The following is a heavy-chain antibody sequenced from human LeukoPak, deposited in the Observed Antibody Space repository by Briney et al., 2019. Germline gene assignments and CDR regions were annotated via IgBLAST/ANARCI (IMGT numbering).Heavy chain of an antibody. J-gene: IGHJ4*02. CDR3: ARGAALNIAARRVLDY. CDR2: ITYGGTT. D-gene: IGHD6-6*01. CDR1: GGSIRSSDYC. Sequence: SETLSLTCFVSGGSIRSSDYCWSWIRQPPGKEVEWIATITYGGTTYYNPSLQSRVTISVDTSKNQFSLRLNSVTTADTAVYYCARGAALNIAARRVLDYWGQGTLVTVSS. V-gene: IGHV4-39*01.